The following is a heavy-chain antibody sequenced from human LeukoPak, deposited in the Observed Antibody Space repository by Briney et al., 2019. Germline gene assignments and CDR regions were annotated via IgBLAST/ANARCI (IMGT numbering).Heavy chain of an antibody. CDR3: ARASRDFWSGSYYFDY. CDR2: IYYSGST. CDR1: GGSISSYY. J-gene: IGHJ4*02. D-gene: IGHD3-3*01. Sequence: SETLSLTCTVSGGSISSYYWSWIRQPPGKGLEWIGYIYYSGSTNYNPSLKSRVTISVDTSKNQFSLKLSSVTAADTAVYYCARASRDFWSGSYYFDYWGQGTLVTVSS. V-gene: IGHV4-59*12.